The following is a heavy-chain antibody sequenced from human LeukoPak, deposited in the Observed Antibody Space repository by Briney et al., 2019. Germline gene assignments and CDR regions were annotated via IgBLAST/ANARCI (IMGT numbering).Heavy chain of an antibody. CDR1: GFTFSSYA. Sequence: GGSLRLSCAASGFTFSSYAMSWVRQAPGKGLEWVSAISGSGGSTYYADSVKGRFTISRDNAKNSLYLQMNSLRAEDTAVYYCASLGRTGDYSGYWGQGTLVTVSS. V-gene: IGHV3-23*01. J-gene: IGHJ4*02. CDR3: ASLGRTGDYSGY. CDR2: ISGSGGST. D-gene: IGHD3-16*01.